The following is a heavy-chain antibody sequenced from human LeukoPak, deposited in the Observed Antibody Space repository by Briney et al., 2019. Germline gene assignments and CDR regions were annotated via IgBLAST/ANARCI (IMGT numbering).Heavy chain of an antibody. D-gene: IGHD6-13*01. CDR2: IYYSGST. CDR3: ARVSSSWSHPYRGAVDY. J-gene: IGHJ4*02. Sequence: KSSETLSLTCTVSGDSITSYYWSWVRQPPGKGLEWIGYIYYSGSTNYNPSLKSRVTISVDTSRNQFSLKLSSVTAADTAVYYCARVSSSWSHPYRGAVDYWGQGTLVTVSS. CDR1: GDSITSYY. V-gene: IGHV4-59*01.